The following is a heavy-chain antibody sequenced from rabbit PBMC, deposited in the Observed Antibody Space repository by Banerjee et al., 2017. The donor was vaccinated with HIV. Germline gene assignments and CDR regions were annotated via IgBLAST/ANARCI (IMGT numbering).Heavy chain of an antibody. CDR1: GFSFSNRYV. D-gene: IGHD4-2*01. CDR3: ARDLAGVIGWNFGL. CDR2: IYAGSNGNT. Sequence: QSLEESGGDLVKPGASLTLTCKASGFSFSNRYVMCWVRQAPGKGLEWIACIYAGSNGNTYYASWAKGRFTVSKTSSTTVTLQMTSLTAADTASYFCARDLAGVIGWNFGLWGPGTLVTVS. V-gene: IGHV1S40*01. J-gene: IGHJ4*01.